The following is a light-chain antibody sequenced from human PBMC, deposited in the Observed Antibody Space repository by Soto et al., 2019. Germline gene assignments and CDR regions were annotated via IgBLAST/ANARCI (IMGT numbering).Light chain of an antibody. V-gene: IGKV1-8*01. CDR1: QGISSY. J-gene: IGKJ4*01. CDR3: QQYYSYPLT. CDR2: AAS. Sequence: AIRMTQSPSSFSASTGDRVTITCRASQGISSYLAWYQQKPGKAPKLLIYAASTSQSGVPSRFSGSGSVTDFTLTISCLQSEDFATYYCQQYYSYPLTFGGGTKVEIK.